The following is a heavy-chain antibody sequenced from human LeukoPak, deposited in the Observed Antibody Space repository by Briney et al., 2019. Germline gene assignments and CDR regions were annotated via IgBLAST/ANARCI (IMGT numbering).Heavy chain of an antibody. Sequence: GGSLRLSCAASGFTFGDYAMHWVRQAPGKGLEWVSGISWNSGSIGYADSVKGRFTISRDNAKNSLYLQMNSLRDEDTALYYCAKSSGSSITGTTFPYWGQGTLVTVSS. CDR2: ISWNSGSI. D-gene: IGHD1-7*01. CDR3: AKSSGSSITGTTFPY. J-gene: IGHJ4*02. V-gene: IGHV3-9*01. CDR1: GFTFGDYA.